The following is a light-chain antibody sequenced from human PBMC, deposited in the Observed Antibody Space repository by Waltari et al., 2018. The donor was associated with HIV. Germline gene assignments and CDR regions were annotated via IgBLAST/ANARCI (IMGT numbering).Light chain of an antibody. V-gene: IGLV2-14*01. J-gene: IGLJ1*01. CDR3: SSYTSSSTLFV. CDR1: SSLHRGYNF. CDR2: DVS. Sequence: QPALTQPASASGSPGQSITIPCTRASSLHRGYNFVSWYQQHPGKAPKLMIYDVSNRPSGVSNRFSGSKSGNTASLTISGLQAEDEADYYCSSYTSSSTLFVFGTGTKVTVL.